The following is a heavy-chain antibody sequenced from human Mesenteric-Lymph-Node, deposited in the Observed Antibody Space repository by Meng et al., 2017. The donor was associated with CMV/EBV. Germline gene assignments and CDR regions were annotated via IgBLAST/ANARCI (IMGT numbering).Heavy chain of an antibody. V-gene: IGHV4-59*01. CDR3: ARGVRGVTITSPYYYGMDV. CDR1: GGSINSYY. J-gene: IGHJ6*02. CDR2: IYNSGST. D-gene: IGHD3-10*01. Sequence: SETLSLTCTVSGGSINSYYWTWIRQPPGKGLEWLGYIYNSGSTNYNPSLMSRVSISADTSKNQFSLRLSSVTAADTAVYYCARGVRGVTITSPYYYGMDVWGQGTTVTVSS.